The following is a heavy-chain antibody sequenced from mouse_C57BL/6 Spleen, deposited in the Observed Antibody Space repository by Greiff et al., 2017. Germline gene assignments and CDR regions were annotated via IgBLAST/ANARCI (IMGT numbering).Heavy chain of an antibody. CDR2: IDPNSGGT. CDR1: GYTFTSYW. J-gene: IGHJ3*01. Sequence: QVQLQQPGAELVKPGASVKLSCKASGYTFTSYWMHWVKPRPGRGLEWIGRIDPNSGGTKYNEKFKSKATLTVDKPSSTAYMQLSSLTSEDSAVYYCANYGNYTWFAYWGQGTLVTVSA. D-gene: IGHD2-1*01. CDR3: ANYGNYTWFAY. V-gene: IGHV1-72*01.